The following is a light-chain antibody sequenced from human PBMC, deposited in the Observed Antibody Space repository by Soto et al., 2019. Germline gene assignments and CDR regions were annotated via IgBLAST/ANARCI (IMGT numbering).Light chain of an antibody. CDR2: GNS. CDR1: SSNIGAGYD. CDR3: QSYDSSLSGV. V-gene: IGLV1-40*01. J-gene: IGLJ3*02. Sequence: QSALTQPPSVSGAPGQRVTISCTGSSSNIGAGYDVHWYQQLPGTAPKLLIYGNSNRPSGVPDRFSGSKSGTSAFLAITGLQAEDEADYYCQSYDSSLSGVFGGGTKVTVL.